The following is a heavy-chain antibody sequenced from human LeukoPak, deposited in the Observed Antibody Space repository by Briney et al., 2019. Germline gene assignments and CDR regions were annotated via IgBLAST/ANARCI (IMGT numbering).Heavy chain of an antibody. CDR2: IYSGGST. J-gene: IGHJ6*03. V-gene: IGHV3-53*01. CDR3: ARVYYYYYMDV. CDR1: GFTFSSYN. Sequence: PGGSLRLSCAASGFTFSSYNMNWVRQAPGKGLEWVSVIYSGGSTYYADSVKGRFTISRDNSKNTLYLQMNSLRAEDTAVYYCARVYYYYYMDVWGKGTTVTVSS.